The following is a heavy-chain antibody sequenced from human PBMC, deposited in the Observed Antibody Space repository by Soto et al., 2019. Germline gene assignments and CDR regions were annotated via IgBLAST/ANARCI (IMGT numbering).Heavy chain of an antibody. CDR3: AKNGQPPYYYYGLDV. J-gene: IGHJ6*02. Sequence: ASVKVSCTASGYTFTRYGISWVRQAPGQGLEWMGWISGYNGDTTYAQKFQGRVTMTIDTSTSTAYMELRSLTSDDTAVYYCAKNGQPPYYYYGLDVWGQGTKVTVSS. CDR2: ISGYNGDT. V-gene: IGHV1-18*01. D-gene: IGHD2-8*01. CDR1: GYTFTRYG.